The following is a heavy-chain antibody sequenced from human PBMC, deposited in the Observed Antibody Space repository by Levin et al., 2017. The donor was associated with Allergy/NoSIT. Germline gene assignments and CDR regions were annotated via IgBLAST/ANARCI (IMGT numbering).Heavy chain of an antibody. D-gene: IGHD3-9*01. CDR3: AREGYDILTWYPRGAFDI. Sequence: VASVKVSCKASGGTFSSYTISWVRQAPGQGLEWMGRIIPILGIANYAQKFQGRVTITADKSTSTAYMELSSLRSEDTAVYYCAREGYDILTWYPRGAFDIWGQGTMVTVSS. CDR2: IIPILGIA. V-gene: IGHV1-69*04. J-gene: IGHJ3*02. CDR1: GGTFSSYT.